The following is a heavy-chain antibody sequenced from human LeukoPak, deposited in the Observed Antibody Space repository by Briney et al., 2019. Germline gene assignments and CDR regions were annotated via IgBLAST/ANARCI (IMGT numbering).Heavy chain of an antibody. V-gene: IGHV3-48*03. Sequence: GGSLRLSCAASGFTFSSYEMNWVRQAPGKGLEWLSYIDDRGSPIKYADSVKGRFTISRDNAKNSLSLQMNGLRGEDTAVYYCVRGGTGNGNYFDFWGQGTLVTVSS. D-gene: IGHD1-1*01. CDR3: VRGGTGNGNYFDF. J-gene: IGHJ4*02. CDR2: IDDRGSPI. CDR1: GFTFSSYE.